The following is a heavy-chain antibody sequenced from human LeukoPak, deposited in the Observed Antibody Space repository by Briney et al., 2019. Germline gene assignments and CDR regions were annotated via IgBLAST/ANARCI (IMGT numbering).Heavy chain of an antibody. Sequence: GGSLRLSCAASGCTFATHWMNSVRKARGGGREWLSNIMPDGSDKYYVDSVMGRFTISRDNAKNLVYLQMNGLRTEDTAVYYCSGRSGFSSIYWGKGTLVTVSS. D-gene: IGHD6-19*01. J-gene: IGHJ4*02. V-gene: IGHV3-7*01. CDR2: IMPDGSDK. CDR3: SGRSGFSSIY. CDR1: GCTFATHW.